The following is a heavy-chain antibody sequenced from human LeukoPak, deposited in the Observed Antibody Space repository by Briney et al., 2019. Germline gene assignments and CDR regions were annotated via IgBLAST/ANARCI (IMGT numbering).Heavy chain of an antibody. V-gene: IGHV4-59*01. J-gene: IGHJ5*02. CDR3: ASYYDSSDSSHWFDP. CDR1: GGSISSYY. CDR2: IYYSGST. D-gene: IGHD3-22*01. Sequence: SETLSLTCTVSGGSISSYYWSWIRQPPGKGLEWIGYIYYSGSTSYNPSLKSRVTISVDTSKNQFSLKLSSVTAADTAVYYCASYYDSSDSSHWFDPWGQGTLVTVSS.